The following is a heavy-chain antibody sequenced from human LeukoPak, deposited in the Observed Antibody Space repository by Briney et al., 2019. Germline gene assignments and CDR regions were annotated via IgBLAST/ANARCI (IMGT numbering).Heavy chain of an antibody. CDR2: INPNSGGT. CDR3: ARSPCSSTSCYTFGYYYGMDV. J-gene: IGHJ6*02. V-gene: IGHV1-2*02. CDR1: GYTFTGYY. Sequence: ASVKVSCKASGYTFTGYYMHWVRQAPGQGLEWMGWINPNSGGTNYAQKFQGRVTITADKSTSTAYMELSSLRSEDTAVYYCARSPCSSTSCYTFGYYYGMDVWGQGTTVTVSS. D-gene: IGHD2-2*02.